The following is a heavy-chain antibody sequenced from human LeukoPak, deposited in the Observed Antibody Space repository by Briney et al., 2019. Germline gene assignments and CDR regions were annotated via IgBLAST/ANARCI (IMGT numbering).Heavy chain of an antibody. V-gene: IGHV3-48*01. D-gene: IGHD6-19*01. CDR1: GFTFSSYS. J-gene: IGHJ3*02. CDR3: ASPYSSGNDAFDI. CDR2: ISSSSSTI. Sequence: HPGGSLRLPCAASGFTFSSYSMNWVRQAPGKGLEWVSYISSSSSTIYYADSVKSRFTISRDNAKNSLYLQMNSLRAEDTAVYYCASPYSSGNDAFDIWGQGTMVTVSS.